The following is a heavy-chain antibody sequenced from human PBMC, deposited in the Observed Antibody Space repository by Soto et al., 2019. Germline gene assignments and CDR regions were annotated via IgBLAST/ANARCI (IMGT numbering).Heavy chain of an antibody. V-gene: IGHV3-33*01. J-gene: IGHJ3*02. CDR2: IWYDGSNK. CDR3: ARGDEITFGGVIVTDAFDI. CDR1: GFNFSSYG. Sequence: QVQLVESGGGVVQPGRSLRLSCAASGFNFSSYGMHWVRQAPGKGLEWVAVIWYDGSNKYYADSVKGRFTITRDNSKNTLYLHMNSLRAEDTALYYCARGDEITFGGVIVTDAFDIWGQGTMVTVSS. D-gene: IGHD3-16*02.